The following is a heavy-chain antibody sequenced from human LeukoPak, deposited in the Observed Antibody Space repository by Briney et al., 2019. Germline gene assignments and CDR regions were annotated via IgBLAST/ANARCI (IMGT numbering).Heavy chain of an antibody. J-gene: IGHJ5*02. CDR2: IYHSGST. CDR1: GGSISSGGYS. Sequence: SETLSLTCAVSGGSISSGGYSWSWIRQPPGKGLEWIGYIYHSGSTYYNPSFKSRVTISVDRSKNQFSLKLSSVTAADTAVYYCARARIIAAAEAASNWFDPWGQGTLVTVSS. V-gene: IGHV4-30-2*01. D-gene: IGHD6-13*01. CDR3: ARARIIAAAEAASNWFDP.